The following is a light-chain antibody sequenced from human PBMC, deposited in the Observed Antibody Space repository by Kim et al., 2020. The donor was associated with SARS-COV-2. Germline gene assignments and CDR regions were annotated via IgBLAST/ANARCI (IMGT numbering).Light chain of an antibody. V-gene: IGKV3-15*01. CDR3: QQYNNWPPYT. CDR2: DAS. CDR1: QSVSSN. J-gene: IGKJ2*01. Sequence: VSPGERATLSCRASQSVSSNLAWYQQKPGQAPWLLIYDASTRATGIPATFSGSGSGTEFTLTISSLQSEDFAVYYCQQYNNWPPYTFGQGTKLEI.